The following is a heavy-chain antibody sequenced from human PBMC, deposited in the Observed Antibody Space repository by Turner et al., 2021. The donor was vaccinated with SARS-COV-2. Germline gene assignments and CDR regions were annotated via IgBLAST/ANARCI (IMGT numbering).Heavy chain of an antibody. V-gene: IGHV4-39*01. J-gene: IGHJ4*02. CDR2: MYYSGTT. D-gene: IGHD3-16*01. CDR3: ARRGDY. CDR1: GGSLSSYDYY. Sequence: QLPESGPGVVKPSETLSLTCTVSGGSLSSYDYYWDWIRQPPGMGLEWIGSMYYSGTTHYNPSLRGRVTISIDTSKNQFSLKVTSVTATDTAVYYCARRGDYWGQGMLVTVSS.